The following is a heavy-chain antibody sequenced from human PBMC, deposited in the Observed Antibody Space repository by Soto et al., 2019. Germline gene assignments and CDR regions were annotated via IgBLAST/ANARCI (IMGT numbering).Heavy chain of an antibody. J-gene: IGHJ6*02. CDR2: IYPGDSDT. D-gene: IGHD6-13*01. Sequence: PGESLKISCKGSGYSFTSYWIGWVRQMPGKGLEWMGIIYPGDSDTRYSPSFQGQVTISADKSISTAYLQWSSLKASDTAMYYCARHGDCSSIKCQATAASGRYYCGMDVWGQGTTVTV. V-gene: IGHV5-51*03. CDR3: ARHGDCSSIKCQATAASGRYYCGMDV. CDR1: GYSFTSYW.